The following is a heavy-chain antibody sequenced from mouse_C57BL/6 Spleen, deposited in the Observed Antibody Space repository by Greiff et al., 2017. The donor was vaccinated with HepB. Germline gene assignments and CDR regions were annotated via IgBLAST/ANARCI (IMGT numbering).Heavy chain of an antibody. D-gene: IGHD1-1*01. CDR2: ISSGGSYT. Sequence: EVHLVESGGDLVKPGGSLKLSCAASGFTFSSYGMSWVRQTPDKRLEWVATISSGGSYTYYPDSVKGRFTISRDNAKNTLYLQMSSLKSEDTAMYYCARLITTVVATGYFDYWGQGTTLTVSS. CDR1: GFTFSSYG. V-gene: IGHV5-6*01. CDR3: ARLITTVVATGYFDY. J-gene: IGHJ2*01.